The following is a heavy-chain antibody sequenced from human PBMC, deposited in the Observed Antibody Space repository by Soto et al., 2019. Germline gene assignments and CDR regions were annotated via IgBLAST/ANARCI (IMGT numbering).Heavy chain of an antibody. CDR1: GYTFNTYG. V-gene: IGHV1-18*01. J-gene: IGHJ3*02. Sequence: GASVKVSCKASGYTFNTYGVSWVRQAPGQGLEWMGWINTDNGNTNYAQRLQGRVTMTTDTSTSTAYMELRSLTTDDTAVYYCARPDPGASFDIWGQGTMVTVSS. CDR2: INTDNGNT. CDR3: ARPDPGASFDI.